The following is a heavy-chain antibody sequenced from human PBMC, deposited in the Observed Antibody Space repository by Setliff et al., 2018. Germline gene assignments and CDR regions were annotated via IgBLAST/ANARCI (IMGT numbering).Heavy chain of an antibody. CDR3: ARHRVGNSGYAIPILDF. CDR1: GYSFTDYW. V-gene: IGHV5-51*01. J-gene: IGHJ4*02. D-gene: IGHD5-12*01. Sequence: LGESLKISCKASGYSFTDYWIAWVRQMPGKGLEWMGIIYPSNSNIKYSPSFEAQITFSVDKSITTAYLQWSSLKASDTAIYYCARHRVGNSGYAIPILDFWGQVALVTVSS. CDR2: IYPSNSNI.